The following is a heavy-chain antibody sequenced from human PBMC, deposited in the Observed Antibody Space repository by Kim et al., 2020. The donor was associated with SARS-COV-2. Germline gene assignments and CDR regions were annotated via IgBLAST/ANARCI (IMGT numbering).Heavy chain of an antibody. Sequence: ASVKVSCKVSGYTLTELSMHWVRQAPGKGLEWMGGFDPEDGETIYAQKFQGRVTMTEDTSTDTAYMELSSLRSEDTAVYYCATAPYCSSWYLFDYWGQGTLVTVSS. CDR3: ATAPYCSSWYLFDY. J-gene: IGHJ4*02. V-gene: IGHV1-24*01. D-gene: IGHD6-13*01. CDR2: FDPEDGET. CDR1: GYTLTELS.